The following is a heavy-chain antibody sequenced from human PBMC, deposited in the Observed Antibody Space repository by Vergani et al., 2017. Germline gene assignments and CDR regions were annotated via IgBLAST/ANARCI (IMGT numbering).Heavy chain of an antibody. V-gene: IGHV4-59*01. D-gene: IGHD5-12*01. J-gene: IGHJ4*02. Sequence: QVQLQESGPGLVKPSETLSLTCTVSGGSISTYYWSWIRQPPGKGLEWIGYIYYSGSTNYNPSVKSRVTISVDTSNNQFSLKLSSVTAADTAVYYCARDRRIRGFDPSFDYWGQGTLVTVSS. CDR2: IYYSGST. CDR1: GGSISTYY. CDR3: ARDRRIRGFDPSFDY.